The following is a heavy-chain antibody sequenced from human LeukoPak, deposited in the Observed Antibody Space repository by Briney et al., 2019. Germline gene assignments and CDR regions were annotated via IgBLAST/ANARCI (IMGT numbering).Heavy chain of an antibody. CDR3: ARDRDYYGSVIYAYDAFDI. J-gene: IGHJ3*02. CDR1: GFTFSSYW. D-gene: IGHD3-10*01. CDR2: IKQDGTEK. V-gene: IGHV3-7*03. Sequence: GGALRLSCAVSGFTFSSYWMTWGRQAPGKGLEWVANIKQDGTEKNYVDSVKGRFTISRDNAKNSLHLQINSLRAEETAVYYCARDRDYYGSVIYAYDAFDIWGQGTMVTVSS.